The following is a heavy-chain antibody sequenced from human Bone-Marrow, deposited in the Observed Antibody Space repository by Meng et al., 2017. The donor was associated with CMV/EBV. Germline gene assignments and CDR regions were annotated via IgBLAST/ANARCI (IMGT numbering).Heavy chain of an antibody. CDR3: ARDGMRGSLHRAFDI. J-gene: IGHJ3*02. CDR2: IYYSGST. Sequence: SETLSLTCTVSGGSISSSSYYWGWIRQPPGKGLEWIGYIYYSGSTNYNPSLKSRVTISVDTSKNQFSLKLSSVTAADTAVYYCARDGMRGSLHRAFDIWGQGTMVTVSS. D-gene: IGHD1-1*01. V-gene: IGHV4-61*05. CDR1: GGSISSSSYY.